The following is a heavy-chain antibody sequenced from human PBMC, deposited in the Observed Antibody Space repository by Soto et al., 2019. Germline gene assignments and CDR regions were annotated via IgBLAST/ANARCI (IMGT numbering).Heavy chain of an antibody. V-gene: IGHV2-5*02. CDR2: IFWDDDK. CDR1: GFSLSTTGVS. J-gene: IGHJ4*02. CDR3: AHRLSLPGTYIFDY. Sequence: QITLKESGPTLVKPTQTLTLTCTFSGFSLSTTGVSVGWIRQPPGKALEWLALIFWDDDKRYNPSLKSRLTIXRXTXXSQVVLTMTNMDPVDTATYYCAHRLSLPGTYIFDYWGQGTMVTVSS. D-gene: IGHD1-1*01.